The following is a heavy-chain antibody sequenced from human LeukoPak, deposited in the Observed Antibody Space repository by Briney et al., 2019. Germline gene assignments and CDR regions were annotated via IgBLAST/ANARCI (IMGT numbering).Heavy chain of an antibody. CDR1: GYTFTSYD. J-gene: IGHJ6*03. CDR2: MNPNSGNT. CDR3: ARGGDSSSWYPLYYYYYMDV. D-gene: IGHD6-13*01. V-gene: IGHV1-8*01. Sequence: ASVKVSCKASGYTFTSYDINWVRQATGQGLEWMEWMNPNSGNTGYAQKFQGRVTMTRNTSISTAYMELSSLRSEDTAVYYCARGGDSSSWYPLYYYYYMDVWGKGTTVTVSS.